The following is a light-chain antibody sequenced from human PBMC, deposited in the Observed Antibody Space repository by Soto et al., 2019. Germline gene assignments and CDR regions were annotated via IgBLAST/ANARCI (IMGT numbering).Light chain of an antibody. V-gene: IGKV3-20*01. CDR2: ATS. Sequence: EIVLTQSPGTLSLSPGERATLSCRASQSVRDSHLAWYQQKPGQAPSLLIYATSSRATGIPDRFRGSGSGTEFALTITRVEPEDVAMYFCQQYGSSPWTFGQGTKVAI. J-gene: IGKJ1*01. CDR3: QQYGSSPWT. CDR1: QSVRDSH.